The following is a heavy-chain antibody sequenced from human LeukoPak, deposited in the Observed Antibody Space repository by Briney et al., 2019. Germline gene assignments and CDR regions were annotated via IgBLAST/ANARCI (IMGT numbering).Heavy chain of an antibody. CDR1: GGSFSGYY. D-gene: IGHD2-2*01. V-gene: IGHV4-34*01. J-gene: IGHJ1*01. Sequence: SETLSLTCAVYGGSFSGYYWSWIRQPPGKGLEWIGEINHSGSTNYNPSLKSRVTISVDTSKSQFSLKLSSVTAADTAVYYCARGPYNIVVVPAAKTTSDYFQHWGQGTLVTVSS. CDR3: ARGPYNIVVVPAAKTTSDYFQH. CDR2: INHSGST.